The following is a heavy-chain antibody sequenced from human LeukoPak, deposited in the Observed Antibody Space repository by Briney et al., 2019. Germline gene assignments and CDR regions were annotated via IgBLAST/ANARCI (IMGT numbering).Heavy chain of an antibody. J-gene: IGHJ6*03. CDR3: ARQISDYYYYYMDV. D-gene: IGHD2/OR15-2a*01. CDR2: IYDSGNE. CDR1: GGFISSSSYY. Sequence: SETLSLTCTISGGFISSSSYYWGWIRQPPGKGLEWIGSIYDSGNEFYNPSLKSRVTISADTSKNQFSLKLNSVTAADTAMYYCARQISDYYYYYMDVWGEGITVTVSS. V-gene: IGHV4-39*01.